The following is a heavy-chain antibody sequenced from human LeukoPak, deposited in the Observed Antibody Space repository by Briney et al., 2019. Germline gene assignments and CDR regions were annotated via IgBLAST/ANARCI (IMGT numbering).Heavy chain of an antibody. V-gene: IGHV1-46*01. D-gene: IGHD6-19*01. CDR1: GYTFTSYY. CDR2: INPSGGST. J-gene: IGHJ3*02. CDR3: ARGSSVAGDHDAFDI. Sequence: EASVKVSCKASGYTFTSYYMHWVRQAPGQGLEWMGIINPSGGSTSYAQKFQGRVTMTRDTSTSTVYMELSSLRSDDTAVYYCARGSSVAGDHDAFDIWGQGTMVTVSS.